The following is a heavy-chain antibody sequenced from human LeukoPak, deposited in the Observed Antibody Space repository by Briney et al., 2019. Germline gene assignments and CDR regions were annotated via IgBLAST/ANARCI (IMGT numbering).Heavy chain of an antibody. CDR1: GGTFSSYA. D-gene: IGHD2-15*01. J-gene: IGHJ6*02. Sequence: ASVKVSCKASGGTFSSYAISWVRQGPGQGLEWRGRIIPILGIANYAQKFKGRVTITADKSTSTAYMELSSLRSEDTAVYYCARSFYCSGGSCQSNYYYYGMDVWGQGTTVTVSS. CDR3: ARSFYCSGGSCQSNYYYYGMDV. V-gene: IGHV1-69*04. CDR2: IIPILGIA.